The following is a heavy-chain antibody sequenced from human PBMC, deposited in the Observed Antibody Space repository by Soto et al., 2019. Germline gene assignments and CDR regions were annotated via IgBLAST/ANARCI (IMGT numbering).Heavy chain of an antibody. D-gene: IGHD1-1*01. CDR2: IWYDGSNK. Sequence: GGSLRLSCAASGFTFSSYGRHWVRQAPGKGLEWVAVIWYDGSNKYYADSVKGRFTISRDNSKNTLYLQMNSLRAEDTAVYYCARDLGRQRPYYYYYGMDVWGQGTTVTVSS. J-gene: IGHJ6*02. V-gene: IGHV3-33*01. CDR3: ARDLGRQRPYYYYYGMDV. CDR1: GFTFSSYG.